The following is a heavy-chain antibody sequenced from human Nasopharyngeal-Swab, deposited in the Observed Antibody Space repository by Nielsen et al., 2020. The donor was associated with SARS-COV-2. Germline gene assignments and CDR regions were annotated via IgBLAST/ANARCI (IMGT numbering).Heavy chain of an antibody. V-gene: IGHV5-51*01. CDR3: ARQRGYCSSTSCPGAFDI. CDR2: IYPGDSDT. CDR1: GYSFTSYW. J-gene: IGHJ3*02. Sequence: GGSLGLSCKGSGYSFTSYWIGWVRQMPGKGLEWMGIIYPGDSDTRYSPSFQGQVTISADKSISTAYLQWSSLKASDTAMYYCARQRGYCSSTSCPGAFDIWGQGTMVTVSS. D-gene: IGHD2-2*01.